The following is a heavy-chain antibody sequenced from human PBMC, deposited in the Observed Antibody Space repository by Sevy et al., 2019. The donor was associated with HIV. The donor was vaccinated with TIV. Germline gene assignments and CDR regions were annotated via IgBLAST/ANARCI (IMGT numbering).Heavy chain of an antibody. CDR3: ATLSGNYWGDWLDP. D-gene: IGHD5-12*01. CDR2: IRRANDGGTT. V-gene: IGHV3-15*07. CDR1: AFTFSNDW. Sequence: GGSLRLSCVASAFTFSNDWMTWVRQAPGKGLEWVGHIRRANDGGTTDYAAPVKGRFTISRHDAKNTVYLEMNSVKIEDTGVYFCATLSGNYWGDWLDPWGQGTLVTVSS. J-gene: IGHJ5*02.